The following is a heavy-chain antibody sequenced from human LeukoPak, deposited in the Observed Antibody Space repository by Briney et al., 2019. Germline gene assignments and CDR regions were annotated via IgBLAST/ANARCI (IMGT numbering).Heavy chain of an antibody. J-gene: IGHJ6*02. V-gene: IGHV5-51*01. CDR1: GYLFTSYW. Sequence: GGSLKISCQGSGYLFTSYWIGGVRQVPGKGLEWMGIIYPGDSDTRYSPSFQGQVTISADKSISTAYLQWSSLKASDTAMYYCARTMVRGVYYYYYGMDVWGQGTTVTVSS. CDR3: ARTMVRGVYYYYYGMDV. D-gene: IGHD3-10*01. CDR2: IYPGDSDT.